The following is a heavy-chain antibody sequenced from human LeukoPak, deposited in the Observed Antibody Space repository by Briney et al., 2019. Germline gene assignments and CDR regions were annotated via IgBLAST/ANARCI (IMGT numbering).Heavy chain of an antibody. J-gene: IGHJ4*02. V-gene: IGHV4-34*01. CDR2: INLSEST. D-gene: IGHD3-22*01. CDR1: GGSFSGHY. Sequence: SETLSLTCAVYGGSFSGHYWSWIRQPPGKGLEWIGEINLSESTNDNPSLKSRVTISGDTSKNQFSLKLSSVTAADTAVYYCARGHYYYGSSGSHVYYDYWGQGTLVTVSS. CDR3: ARGHYYYGSSGSHVYYDY.